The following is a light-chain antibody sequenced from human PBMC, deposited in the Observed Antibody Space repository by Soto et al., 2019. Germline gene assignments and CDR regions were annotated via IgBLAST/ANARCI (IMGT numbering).Light chain of an antibody. J-gene: IGKJ5*01. Sequence: DSQMTQSPSPLSASVGDRVTITCRASQGISSYLAWYQQKPGKAPKLLIYAASTLQSGVPSRFSGSGSGTDFTLTISSLQPEDFATYYCQQLNSYPITFGQGTRLEIK. CDR1: QGISSY. CDR3: QQLNSYPIT. CDR2: AAS. V-gene: IGKV1-9*01.